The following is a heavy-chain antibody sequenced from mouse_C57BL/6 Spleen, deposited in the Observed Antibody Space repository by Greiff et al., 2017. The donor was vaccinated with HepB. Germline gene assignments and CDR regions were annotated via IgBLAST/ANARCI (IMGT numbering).Heavy chain of an antibody. J-gene: IGHJ1*03. V-gene: IGHV1-59*01. CDR3: ARTYYGSSPWYFDV. Sequence: QVQLQQPGAELVRPGTSVKLSCKASGYTFTSYWMHWVKQRPGQGLEWMGVIDPSDSYTNYNQKFKGKATLTADTSSSTAYMQLSSLTSEDSAVYYCARTYYGSSPWYFDVWGTGTTVTVSS. CDR1: GYTFTSYW. D-gene: IGHD1-1*01. CDR2: IDPSDSYT.